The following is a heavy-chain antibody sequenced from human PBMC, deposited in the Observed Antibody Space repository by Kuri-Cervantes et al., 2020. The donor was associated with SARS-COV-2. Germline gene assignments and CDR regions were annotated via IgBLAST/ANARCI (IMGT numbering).Heavy chain of an antibody. CDR1: GFTFSSYS. CDR2: ISSSSSYI. D-gene: IGHD7-27*01. J-gene: IGHJ4*02. V-gene: IGHV3-21*04. CDR3: AKEWPTGDGLGLDS. Sequence: LKISCAASGFTFSSYSMNWVRQAPGKGLEWVSSISSSSSYIYYADSVKGRVTISRDNSKESLYLQMNRLRTEDTALYYCAKEWPTGDGLGLDSWGQGTLVTVSS.